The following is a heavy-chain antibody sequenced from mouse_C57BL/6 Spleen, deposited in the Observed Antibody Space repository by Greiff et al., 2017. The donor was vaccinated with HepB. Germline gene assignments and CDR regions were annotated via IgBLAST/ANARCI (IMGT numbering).Heavy chain of an antibody. CDR3: ARSEVYGYDGYFDV. D-gene: IGHD2-2*01. V-gene: IGHV1-81*01. Sequence: VQLQQSGAELARPGASVKLSCKASGYTFTSYGISWVKQRTGQGLEWIGEIYPRSGNTYYNEKFKGKATLTADKSSSTAYMELRSLTSEDSAVYFVARSEVYGYDGYFDVWGTGTTVTVSS. CDR1: GYTFTSYG. CDR2: IYPRSGNT. J-gene: IGHJ1*03.